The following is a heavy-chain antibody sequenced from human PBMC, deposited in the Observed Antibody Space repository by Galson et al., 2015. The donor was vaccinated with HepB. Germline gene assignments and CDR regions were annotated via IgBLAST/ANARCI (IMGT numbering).Heavy chain of an antibody. CDR3: ARDHMGGGFYTSASL. J-gene: IGHJ4*02. Sequence: SLRLSCAASGFTFSSYAMHWVRQAPGKGLEWVAVISYDGSNKYYADSVKGRFTISRDNSKNTLYLQMNSLRAEDTAVYYCARDHMGGGFYTSASLWGQGTLITVSS. CDR1: GFTFSSYA. V-gene: IGHV3-30*04. D-gene: IGHD2-2*02. CDR2: ISYDGSNK.